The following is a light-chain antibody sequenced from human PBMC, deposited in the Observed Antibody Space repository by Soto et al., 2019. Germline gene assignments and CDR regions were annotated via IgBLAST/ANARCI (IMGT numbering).Light chain of an antibody. V-gene: IGKV1-33*01. Sequence: DLQMTQSPSSLSASVGDRVTIPCQASQDISNYLNWYQQKTGKTPKLLIYDASNLETGVPSRLSGSGFGTYFSFTISSLQAEDIATYYCQQYDNLRLTFGGGTKVEIK. J-gene: IGKJ4*01. CDR1: QDISNY. CDR2: DAS. CDR3: QQYDNLRLT.